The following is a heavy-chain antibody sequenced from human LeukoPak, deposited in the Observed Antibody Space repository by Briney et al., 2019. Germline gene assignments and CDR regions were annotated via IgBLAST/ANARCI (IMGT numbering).Heavy chain of an antibody. D-gene: IGHD2-15*01. J-gene: IGHJ4*02. CDR2: IYYSGST. V-gene: IGHV4-59*08. Sequence: SETLSLTCTVPGGSISSYYWSWIRQPPGKGLEWIGYIYYSGSTNYNPSLKSRVTISVDTSKNQFSLKLSSVTAADTAVYYCARHLWYEGYFDYWGQGTLVTVSS. CDR3: ARHLWYEGYFDY. CDR1: GGSISSYY.